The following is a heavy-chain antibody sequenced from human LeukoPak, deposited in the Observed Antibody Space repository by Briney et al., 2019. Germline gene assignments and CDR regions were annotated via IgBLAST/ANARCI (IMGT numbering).Heavy chain of an antibody. CDR3: ARDRLGFGENYYYYYYGMDV. J-gene: IGHJ6*02. V-gene: IGHV1-46*01. Sequence: ASVKVSCKASGYTFTSYYMHWVRQAPGQGLEWIGIINPSGGSTSYAQKFQGRVTMTRDTSTSTVYMELSSLRSEDTAVYYCARDRLGFGENYYYYYYGMDVWGQGTTVTVSS. CDR2: INPSGGST. CDR1: GYTFTSYY. D-gene: IGHD3-10*01.